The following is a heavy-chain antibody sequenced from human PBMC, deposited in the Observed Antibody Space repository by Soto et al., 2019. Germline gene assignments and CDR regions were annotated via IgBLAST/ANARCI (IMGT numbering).Heavy chain of an antibody. Sequence: SVKVSCKASGCTFSSYAISWVRQAPGQGLEWMGGIIPIFGTANYAQKFQGRVTITADESTSTAYMELSSLRSEDTAVYYCAREPPLGYCSSTSCQRYQYYYYYGMDVGGHGNTVTV. D-gene: IGHD2-2*01. CDR2: IIPIFGTA. CDR1: GCTFSSYA. J-gene: IGHJ6*02. V-gene: IGHV1-69*13. CDR3: AREPPLGYCSSTSCQRYQYYYYYGMDV.